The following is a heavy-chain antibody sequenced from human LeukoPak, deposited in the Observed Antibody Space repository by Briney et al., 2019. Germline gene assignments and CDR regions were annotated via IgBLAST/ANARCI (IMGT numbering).Heavy chain of an antibody. CDR1: GGSISSYY. D-gene: IGHD5-18*01. Sequence: SETLSLTCTVSGGSISSYYWSWIRQPPGKGLEWMGYIYYSGSNNYNPSLKSRVTISVDTSKNQFSLKLRSVTAADTAVYYCARDRVQLDTAMVFSGYYGMDVWGQGTTVTVSS. CDR2: IYYSGSN. J-gene: IGHJ6*02. CDR3: ARDRVQLDTAMVFSGYYGMDV. V-gene: IGHV4-59*01.